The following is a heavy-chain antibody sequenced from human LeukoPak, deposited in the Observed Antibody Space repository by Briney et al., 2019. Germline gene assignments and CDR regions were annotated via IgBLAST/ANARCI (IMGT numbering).Heavy chain of an antibody. CDR1: GFTFDDYG. Sequence: GGSLRLSCAASGFTFDDYGMSWVRHAPGKGLEWVSGINWNGGSTGYADSVKGRFTISRDNAKNSLYLQMNSLRAEDTAVYYCARDSDYYGSGSYSDPWGQGTLVTVSS. D-gene: IGHD3-10*01. CDR3: ARDSDYYGSGSYSDP. CDR2: INWNGGST. J-gene: IGHJ5*02. V-gene: IGHV3-20*04.